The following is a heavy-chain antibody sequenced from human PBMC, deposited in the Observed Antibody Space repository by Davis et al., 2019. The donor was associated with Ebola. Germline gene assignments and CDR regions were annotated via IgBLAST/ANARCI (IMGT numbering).Heavy chain of an antibody. V-gene: IGHV1-3*01. D-gene: IGHD2-15*01. CDR1: GYTFTSYA. CDR3: ARDIGYCSGGSCYSGWFDP. Sequence: ASVKVSCKASGYTFTSYAMHWVRQAPGQRLEWMGWINAGNGNTKHSQKFQGRVTITRDTSASTAYMELSSLRSEDTAVYYCARDIGYCSGGSCYSGWFDPWGQGTLVTVSS. J-gene: IGHJ5*02. CDR2: INAGNGNT.